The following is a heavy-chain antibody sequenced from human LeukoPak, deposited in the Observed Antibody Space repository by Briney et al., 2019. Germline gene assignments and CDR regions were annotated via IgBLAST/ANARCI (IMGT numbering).Heavy chain of an antibody. Sequence: PSETLSLTCAVYGGSFSGYYWSWIRQPPGKGLEWIGEINHSGSTNYNPSLKSRVTVSVDTSKNQFSLKLSSVTAADTVVYYCARGLGWLRLQYFQHWGQGTLVTVSS. D-gene: IGHD5-12*01. V-gene: IGHV4-34*01. CDR3: ARGLGWLRLQYFQH. J-gene: IGHJ1*01. CDR2: INHSGST. CDR1: GGSFSGYY.